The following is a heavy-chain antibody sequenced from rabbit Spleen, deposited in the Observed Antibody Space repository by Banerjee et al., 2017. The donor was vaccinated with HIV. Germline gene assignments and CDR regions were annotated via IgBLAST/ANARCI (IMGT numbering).Heavy chain of an antibody. D-gene: IGHD2-1*01. CDR1: GFSFSSSYW. CDR2: IYAGSSGNT. Sequence: QEQLEESGGNLVKPEGSLTLNCTASGFSFSSSYWIYWVRQAPGKGLEWIGCIYAGSSGNTYYATWAKGRFTISKTSSTTVTLQMTSLTAADTATYFCARSGDMWWTYFILWGQGTLVTVS. V-gene: IGHV1S45*01. J-gene: IGHJ4*01. CDR3: ARSGDMWWTYFIL.